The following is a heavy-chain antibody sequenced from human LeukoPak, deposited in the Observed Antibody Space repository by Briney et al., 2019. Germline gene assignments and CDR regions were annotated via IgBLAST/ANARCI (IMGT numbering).Heavy chain of an antibody. CDR3: AKPFIVATPRGYFDY. J-gene: IGHJ4*02. D-gene: IGHD5-12*01. CDR1: GFTFSSYA. V-gene: IGHV3-23*01. CDR2: ISGSGGST. Sequence: GGSLRLSCAASGFTFSSYAMSWVRQAPGKGLEWVSAISGSGGSTYYADSVKGRFTISRDNSKSTLYLQMNSLRAEDTAVYYCAKPFIVATPRGYFDYWGQGTLVTVSS.